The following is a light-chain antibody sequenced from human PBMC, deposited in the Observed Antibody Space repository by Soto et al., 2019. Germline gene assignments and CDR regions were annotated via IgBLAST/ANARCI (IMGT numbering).Light chain of an antibody. CDR1: QRISYY. CDR3: QQTYSTPYT. J-gene: IGKJ2*01. Sequence: DIQMTQSPSSLSTSVGDRVTITCRASQRISYYLNWYQQKPGKAPKLLIYAASSLQSGVPSRFSGSGSGTDFTLTISSLQAEDSATYYWQQTYSTPYTFGQGTKLEIK. V-gene: IGKV1-39*01. CDR2: AAS.